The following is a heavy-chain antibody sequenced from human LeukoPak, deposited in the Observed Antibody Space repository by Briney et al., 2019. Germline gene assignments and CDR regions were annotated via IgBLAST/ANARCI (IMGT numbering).Heavy chain of an antibody. D-gene: IGHD6-19*01. V-gene: IGHV4-39*01. CDR2: MFYSGNT. J-gene: IGHJ6*03. Sequence: SETLSLTCTVSGGSVISGSYYWGWIRQPPGNGLECIGNMFYSGNTYYNPSLKSRVTMSVDTSKNQFSLKLSSVTAADTAVYYCARMAASGPVFYYYYYMDVWWKGATVAVS. CDR3: ARMAASGPVFYYYYYMDV. CDR1: GGSVISGSYY.